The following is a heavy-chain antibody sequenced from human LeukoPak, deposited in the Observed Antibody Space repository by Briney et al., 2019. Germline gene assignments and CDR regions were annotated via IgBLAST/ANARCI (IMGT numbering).Heavy chain of an antibody. CDR1: GFTFSSYA. CDR3: ARDRPPSDGLRGDYFDY. D-gene: IGHD3-16*01. CDR2: ISYDGSNK. V-gene: IGHV3-30*04. Sequence: GGSLRLSCAASGFTFSSYAMHWVRQAPGKGLEWVAVISYDGSNKYYADSVKGRFTISRDNSKNTLYLQMNRLRSDDTAVYYCARDRPPSDGLRGDYFDYWGQGTLVTVSS. J-gene: IGHJ4*02.